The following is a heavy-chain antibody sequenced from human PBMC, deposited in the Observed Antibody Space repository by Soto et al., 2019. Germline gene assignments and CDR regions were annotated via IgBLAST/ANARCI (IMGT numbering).Heavy chain of an antibody. D-gene: IGHD1-26*01. CDR1: GLSFSDYY. Sequence: GSLRISGAASGLSFSDYYMSWIRQAPGKGLEWVSYISSSGSTIYYADSVKGRFTISRDNAKNSLYRQMNSLRAEDTAVYYWARDVGATSYWFDPWGQGTLVTVSS. J-gene: IGHJ5*02. CDR2: ISSSGSTI. V-gene: IGHV3-11*01. CDR3: ARDVGATSYWFDP.